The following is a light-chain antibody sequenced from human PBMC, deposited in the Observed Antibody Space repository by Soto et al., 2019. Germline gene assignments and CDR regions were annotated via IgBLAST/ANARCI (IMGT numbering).Light chain of an antibody. Sequence: DIVLTQSPDSLAVSLGERATINCKPSQSVLYTSNNKNYLAWYQQKPGQSPKLLLYWASSRESGVPDRFSGSGSGTDFTLTISSLQAEDVAVYYCQQYYSAPLTFGGGTKVEMK. CDR1: QSVLYTSNNKNY. V-gene: IGKV4-1*01. CDR2: WAS. J-gene: IGKJ4*01. CDR3: QQYYSAPLT.